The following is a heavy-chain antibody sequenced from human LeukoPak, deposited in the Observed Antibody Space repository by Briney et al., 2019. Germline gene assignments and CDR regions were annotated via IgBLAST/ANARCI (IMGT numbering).Heavy chain of an antibody. J-gene: IGHJ3*02. D-gene: IGHD3-9*01. CDR3: ARSSYYDILTGYAFDI. CDR2: ISSYSGNT. Sequence: GASVKVSCKASGYTFTSYGISWGRQAPGQGLEWRGGISSYSGNTNYAQKLQGRVTMTTDTCTSTAYMELRSLRSDDTAVYYCARSSYYDILTGYAFDIWGQGTMVSVSS. CDR1: GYTFTSYG. V-gene: IGHV1-18*01.